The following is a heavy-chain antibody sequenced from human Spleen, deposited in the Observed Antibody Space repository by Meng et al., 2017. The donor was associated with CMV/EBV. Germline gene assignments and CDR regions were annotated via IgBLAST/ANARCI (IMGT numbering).Heavy chain of an antibody. Sequence: GSLRLPGAVYGGSFSGYYWSWIRQPPGKGLEWIGEINHSGSTNYNPSLKSRVTISVDTSKNQFSLKLSSVTAADTAVYYCARGIRYFDWLLSPSTRWFDPWGQGTLVTVSS. CDR1: GGSFSGYY. D-gene: IGHD3-9*01. CDR2: INHSGST. V-gene: IGHV4-34*01. J-gene: IGHJ5*02. CDR3: ARGIRYFDWLLSPSTRWFDP.